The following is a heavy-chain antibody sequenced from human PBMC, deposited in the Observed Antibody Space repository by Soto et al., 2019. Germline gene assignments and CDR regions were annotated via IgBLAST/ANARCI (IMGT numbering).Heavy chain of an antibody. D-gene: IGHD3-16*02. CDR3: ARGGARGDQLGYHDY. CDR2: ISYDASTQ. V-gene: IGHV3-30-3*01. J-gene: IGHJ4*02. CDR1: GFTFSTYT. Sequence: QVQLVESGGGVVQPGRSLRLSCAASGFTFSTYTMHWVRQAPGKGLEWVAVISYDASTQYYADSVKGRFTFSRDNSRNTLYLQMNSLRVEDTAIYYYARGGARGDQLGYHDYWGQGTLVTVSS.